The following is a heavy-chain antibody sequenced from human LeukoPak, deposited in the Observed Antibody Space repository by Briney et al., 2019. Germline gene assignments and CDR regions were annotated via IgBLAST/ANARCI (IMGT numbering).Heavy chain of an antibody. CDR1: GFTFDDYA. V-gene: IGHV3-23*01. D-gene: IGHD3-3*01. J-gene: IGHJ4*02. CDR3: AKDRTNSITIFGVVIDY. Sequence: GRSLRLSCAASGFTFDDYAMHWVRQAPGKGLEWVSAISGSGGSTYYADSVKGRFTISRDNSKNTLYLQMNSLRAEDTAVYYCAKDRTNSITIFGVVIDYWGQGTLVTVSS. CDR2: ISGSGGST.